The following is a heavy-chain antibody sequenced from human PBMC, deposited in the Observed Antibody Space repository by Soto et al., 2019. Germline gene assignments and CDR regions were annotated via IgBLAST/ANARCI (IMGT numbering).Heavy chain of an antibody. Sequence: AAVKVSCKASGYTFTDYYMHWVRQAPGQGLEWMGWINPNSGATSYAQRFQGRVTMTRDTSISTAYMELSRLTSDDTAVYYCAREGGDIVQMVYALPWYWGQGTLVTVSS. CDR3: AREGGDIVQMVYALPWY. CDR1: GYTFTDYY. D-gene: IGHD2-8*01. J-gene: IGHJ4*02. V-gene: IGHV1-2*02. CDR2: INPNSGAT.